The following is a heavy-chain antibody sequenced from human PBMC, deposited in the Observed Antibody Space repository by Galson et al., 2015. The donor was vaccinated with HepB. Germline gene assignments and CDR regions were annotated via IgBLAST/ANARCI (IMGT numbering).Heavy chain of an antibody. Sequence: SLRLSCAASGFTFSSHAMTWVRQAPGKGLEWVSAISGGGGTTYYADSVKGRFTIYRDNYKNTLYLQMETLRAEDTAVYHCAKVIVFPGAAFDPWGQGTLVTVSS. CDR1: GFTFSSHA. J-gene: IGHJ5*02. CDR3: AKVIVFPGAAFDP. D-gene: IGHD1-26*01. CDR2: ISGGGGTT. V-gene: IGHV3-23*01.